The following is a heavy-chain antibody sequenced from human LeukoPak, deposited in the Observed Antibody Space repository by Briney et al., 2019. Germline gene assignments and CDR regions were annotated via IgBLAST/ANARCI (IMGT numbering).Heavy chain of an antibody. D-gene: IGHD3-3*01. CDR1: GGSISSSSYY. CDR3: ARDLLVFGFDY. V-gene: IGHV4-61*02. Sequence: SETLSLTCTVSGGSISSSSYYWSWIRQPAGKGLEWIGRIYTSGSTNYNPSLKSRVTMSVDTSKNQFSLKLSSVTAADTAVYYCARDLLVFGFDYWGQGTLVTVSS. CDR2: IYTSGST. J-gene: IGHJ4*02.